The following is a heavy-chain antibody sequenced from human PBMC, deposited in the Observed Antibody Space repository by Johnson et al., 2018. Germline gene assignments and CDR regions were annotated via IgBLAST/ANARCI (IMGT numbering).Heavy chain of an antibody. CDR3: AKQRERGTSYMDV. CDR2: IWPGDSDT. CDR1: GYSFTNTW. D-gene: IGHD3-16*01. J-gene: IGHJ6*04. V-gene: IGHV5-51*01. Sequence: VQLVESGAEVKKPGESLKISCKGSGYSFTNTWIGWVRQMPGEGLEWMGIIWPGDSDTKYSPSFQGQVTISADRSISTVYLQGSSLKASDTAIYYCAKQRERGTSYMDVWCKGNTVTVSS.